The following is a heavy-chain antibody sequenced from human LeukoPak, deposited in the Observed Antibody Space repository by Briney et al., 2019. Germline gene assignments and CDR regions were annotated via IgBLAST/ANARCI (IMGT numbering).Heavy chain of an antibody. Sequence: QPGGSLRLSCAASGFTFSSYAMSWVRQAPGKGLEWVSAISGGGGSTYYADSVKGRFTISRDNSKNTLYLQMNGLRAGDTAIYYCAKVLKSGTFYACFDYWGQGSLVTVSS. CDR1: GFTFSSYA. J-gene: IGHJ4*02. CDR3: AKVLKSGTFYACFDY. CDR2: ISGGGGST. D-gene: IGHD1-26*01. V-gene: IGHV3-23*01.